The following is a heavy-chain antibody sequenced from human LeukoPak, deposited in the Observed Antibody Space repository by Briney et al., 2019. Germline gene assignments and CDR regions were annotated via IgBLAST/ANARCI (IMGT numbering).Heavy chain of an antibody. CDR3: ARLGLETYGNAGFYYLDY. V-gene: IGHV5-51*01. CDR2: IYPGDSDT. D-gene: IGHD3-10*01. CDR1: GYSFTNYW. Sequence: KHGESLKISCTGSGYSFTNYWIGWGRQMPGQGLEWIGTIYPGDSDTRYRPAFQGQVTTSADKSISTAYLQWSSLKASDTAIYYCARLGLETYGNAGFYYLDYWGQGALVTVSS. J-gene: IGHJ4*02.